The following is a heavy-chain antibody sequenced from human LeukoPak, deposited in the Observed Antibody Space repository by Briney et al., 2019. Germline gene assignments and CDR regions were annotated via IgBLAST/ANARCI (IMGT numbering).Heavy chain of an antibody. J-gene: IGHJ4*02. CDR1: AFPLSSYN. CDR2: ISSSGTYI. D-gene: IGHD3-10*01. CDR3: ARGSHHGEGFDY. V-gene: IGHV3-21*01. Sequence: GGSLSLSCAASAFPLSSYNMNGARRAPGKGLEEVSSISSSGTYIYCADSVKGRYTISRDNAKNSLYLQMISLRAEDTAVYYCARGSHHGEGFDYCGEGALVTVSS.